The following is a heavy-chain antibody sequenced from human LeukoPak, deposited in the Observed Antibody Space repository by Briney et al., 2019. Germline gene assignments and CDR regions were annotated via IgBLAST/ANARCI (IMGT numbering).Heavy chain of an antibody. Sequence: SETLSLTCTVSGGSISSYYWSWIRQPPGKGLEWIGYIYYSGSTNYNPSLKSRVTISVDTSKNQFSLKLSSVTGADTAVYYCARGFSGYDGAFDIWGQGTMVTVSS. CDR2: IYYSGST. CDR1: GGSISSYY. V-gene: IGHV4-59*01. CDR3: ARGFSGYDGAFDI. D-gene: IGHD5-12*01. J-gene: IGHJ3*02.